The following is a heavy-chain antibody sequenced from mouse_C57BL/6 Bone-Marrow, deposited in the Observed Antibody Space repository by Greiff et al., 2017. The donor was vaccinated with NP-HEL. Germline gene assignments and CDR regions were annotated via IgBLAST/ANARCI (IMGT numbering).Heavy chain of an antibody. CDR1: GYTFTSYW. J-gene: IGHJ2*01. CDR2: IDPSDSYT. V-gene: IGHV1-59*01. CDR3: AILLRCYFDY. Sequence: QVQLQQPGAELVRPGPSVKLSCKASGYTFTSYWMHWVKQRPGQGLEWIGVIDPSDSYTNYNQKFKGKATLTVDTSSSTAYMQLSSLTSEDSAVYYCAILLRCYFDYWGQGTTLTVSS. D-gene: IGHD1-1*01.